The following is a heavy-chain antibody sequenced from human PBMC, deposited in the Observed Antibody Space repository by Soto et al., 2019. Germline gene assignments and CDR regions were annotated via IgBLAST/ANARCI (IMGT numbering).Heavy chain of an antibody. CDR3: ARELPQRQGRNMDV. V-gene: IGHV4-31*03. D-gene: IGHD1-1*01. CDR1: GGSMTSGDQY. Sequence: QVQLQESGPGLVKPSQTLSLTCTVTGGSMTSGDQYWTWIRHRPGEGLEWFGYINRRGSLYYNPSLKSRVSMSVDTSKNQFSLNLSSVTAADTAVYYCARELPQRQGRNMDVWGQGTTVTVSS. J-gene: IGHJ6*02. CDR2: INRRGSL.